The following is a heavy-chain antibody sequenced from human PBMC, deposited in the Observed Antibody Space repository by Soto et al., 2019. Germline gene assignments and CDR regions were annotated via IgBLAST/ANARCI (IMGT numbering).Heavy chain of an antibody. CDR3: ATSLDNDYGVFGPPDY. CDR2: IIPIFGTA. J-gene: IGHJ4*02. V-gene: IGHV1-69*01. CDR1: GGTLHSYS. D-gene: IGHD4-17*01. Sequence: EVSLQASGGTLHSYSINRVRQAPGQGLEWMGGIIPIFGTANYAQKFQGRVTITADESTSTAYMELSSLRSEDTAVYYCATSLDNDYGVFGPPDYWGQGTLVTVSS.